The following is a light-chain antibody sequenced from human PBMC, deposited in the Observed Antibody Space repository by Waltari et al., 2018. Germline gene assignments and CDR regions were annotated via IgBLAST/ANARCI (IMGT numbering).Light chain of an antibody. CDR2: EVT. V-gene: IGLV2-23*02. J-gene: IGLJ3*02. CDR1: NSDVGSGNL. CDR3: CSYRIGSTPGV. Sequence: SALTQPASVSGSLGQSITISCRGRNSDVGSGNLVSWYQQFPGTVPKLIIYEVTKRPSGVSSRFSGSKSGNMASLTISGLQPEDEADYYCCSYRIGSTPGVFGGGTKVTVL.